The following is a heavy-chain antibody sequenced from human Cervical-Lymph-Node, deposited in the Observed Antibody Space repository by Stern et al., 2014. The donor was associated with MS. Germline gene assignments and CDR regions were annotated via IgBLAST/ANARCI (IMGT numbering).Heavy chain of an antibody. D-gene: IGHD2-2*01. CDR3: ARVKPAAILDS. CDR1: GYTFTRNA. J-gene: IGHJ4*02. CDR2: INTKTGNT. V-gene: IGHV7-4-1*02. Sequence: VQLVQSGSELKKPGASVKVSCKASGYTFTRNAINWVRQAPGQRLERRGWINTKTGNTTYAQGFTGRLVFSLDTSLSTAYLQSSSLKAEDTAIYYCARVKPAAILDSWGQGTLVTVSS.